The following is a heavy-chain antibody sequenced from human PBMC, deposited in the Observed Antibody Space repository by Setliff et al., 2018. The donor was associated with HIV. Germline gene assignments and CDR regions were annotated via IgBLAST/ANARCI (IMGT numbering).Heavy chain of an antibody. V-gene: IGHV1-18*01. CDR1: GYPFTTYG. D-gene: IGHD6-19*01. CDR3: VRIEFSGWVGFYYFDMDV. Sequence: ASVKVSCKASGYPFTTYGITWVRQAPGQGLEWMGWISGYNGNTNYAQKFQGRVTMTTDTSTNTAYMELRSLRSDDTAVYYCVRIEFSGWVGFYYFDMDVWGQGTTVTVSS. CDR2: ISGYNGNT. J-gene: IGHJ6*02.